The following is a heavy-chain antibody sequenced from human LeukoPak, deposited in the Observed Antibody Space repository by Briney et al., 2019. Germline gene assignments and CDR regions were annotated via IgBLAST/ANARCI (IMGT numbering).Heavy chain of an antibody. J-gene: IGHJ3*02. Sequence: GGSLRLSCAASGFTVSSNYMSWVRQAPGKGLEWVSVIYGGGSTYYADSVKGRFTISRDNSKNTLYLQMNSLRAEDTAVYYCARGRLSRGTMIRRSDAFDIWGQGTMVTVSS. CDR1: GFTVSSNY. D-gene: IGHD3-16*01. CDR2: IYGGGST. V-gene: IGHV3-53*01. CDR3: ARGRLSRGTMIRRSDAFDI.